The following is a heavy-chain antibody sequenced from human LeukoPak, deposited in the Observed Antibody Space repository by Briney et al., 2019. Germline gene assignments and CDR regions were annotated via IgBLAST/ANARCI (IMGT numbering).Heavy chain of an antibody. CDR3: ARCPWHGLDIVVVPAAAVGHYYYGMDV. CDR2: TYYRSKWYN. CDR1: GDSVSSNSAA. Sequence: SQTLSLTCAISGDSVSSNSAAWNWIRQSPSRGLEWLGRTYYRSKWYNDYAVSVKSRITINPDTSKNQFSLQLNSVTPEDTAVYYCARCPWHGLDIVVVPAAAVGHYYYGMDVWGQGTTVTVSS. J-gene: IGHJ6*02. V-gene: IGHV6-1*01. D-gene: IGHD2-2*03.